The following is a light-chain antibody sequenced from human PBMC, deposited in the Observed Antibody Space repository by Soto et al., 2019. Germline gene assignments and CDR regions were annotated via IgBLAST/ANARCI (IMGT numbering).Light chain of an antibody. CDR2: GAS. CDR3: QQYSNWPRT. CDR1: QSISRS. V-gene: IGKV3D-15*01. J-gene: IGKJ1*01. Sequence: EIVLTQSPAILSVSPGERATLSCRASQSISRSLAWYQQKPGQAPRLLIYGASTRATGIPARFSGSGSGTEFTLTISSLQSEDFAVYYCQQYSNWPRTFGQGTKVDIK.